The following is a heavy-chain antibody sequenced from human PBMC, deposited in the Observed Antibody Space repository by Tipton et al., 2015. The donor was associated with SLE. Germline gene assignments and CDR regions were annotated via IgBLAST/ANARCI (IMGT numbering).Heavy chain of an antibody. Sequence: TLSLTCTVSGGSIGPYYWNWIRQPPGKPLEWIGYIHYGGTSSGRTNSNPSLKSRVTMSVDPSKMQFSLNLTSMTAADTALYFCARGVAERLGLDFWGQGSLVTVSS. D-gene: IGHD6-19*01. V-gene: IGHV4-59*01. J-gene: IGHJ4*02. CDR1: GGSIGPYY. CDR3: ARGVAERLGLDF. CDR2: IHYGGTSSGRT.